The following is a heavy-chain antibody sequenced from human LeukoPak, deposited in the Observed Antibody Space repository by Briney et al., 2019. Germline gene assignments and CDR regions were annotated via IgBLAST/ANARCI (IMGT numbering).Heavy chain of an antibody. Sequence: GGSLRLSCAASGFTFSSFSMGWVRQAPGKGLEWVSGTSSTSIYIYHADSLEGRFTISRDNAENSLYLQMTSLRAEDTGVYYCARDFGAYVDSIMGYLGRFDSWGRGTLVTVSS. CDR1: GFTFSSFS. D-gene: IGHD5-18*01. V-gene: IGHV3-21*01. CDR2: TSSTSIYI. CDR3: ARDFGAYVDSIMGYLGRFDS. J-gene: IGHJ4*02.